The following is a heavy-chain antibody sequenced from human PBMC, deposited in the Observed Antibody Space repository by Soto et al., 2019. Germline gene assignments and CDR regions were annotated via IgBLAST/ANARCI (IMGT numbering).Heavy chain of an antibody. CDR2: IRFDGNKI. D-gene: IGHD2-21*01. Sequence: QVQLVESGGGVVQPGRSLRLSCAASGFTFSSYGMHWVRQAPGKGLQWVAVIRFDGNKIHYADSVKGRFGISRDNSENMHYLEMKSLSADDADVYYFASDPAYEYDPTAYMLNWGQGTMVTVSS. V-gene: IGHV3-33*01. CDR3: ASDPAYEYDPTAYMLN. J-gene: IGHJ4*02. CDR1: GFTFSSYG.